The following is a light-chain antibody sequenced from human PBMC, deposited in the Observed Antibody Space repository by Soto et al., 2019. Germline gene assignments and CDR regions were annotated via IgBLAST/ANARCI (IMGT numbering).Light chain of an antibody. Sequence: QFVLTQPASVSGSPGQSITISCTGTSSDVGGYNYVSWYQQHPGKAPKLMIYEVSNRPSGVSNRFSGSKSGNTASLTISGLQAEDEADYYCSSYTSRSTLDYVFGSGTK. CDR2: EVS. CDR1: SSDVGGYNY. J-gene: IGLJ1*01. CDR3: SSYTSRSTLDYV. V-gene: IGLV2-14*01.